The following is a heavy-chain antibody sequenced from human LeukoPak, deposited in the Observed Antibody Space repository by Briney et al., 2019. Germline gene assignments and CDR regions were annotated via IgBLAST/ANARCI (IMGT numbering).Heavy chain of an antibody. Sequence: PSQTLSLTCTLSGPSISSYYWSWLRHPPGKGLEWLGYIYYSGSTNYNPSLKSRVTISVDTSKNQFSLNLRSVTAADTAVYYCARDPYDTLTGLPFDAFDIWGQATMVTVSS. CDR1: GPSISSYY. CDR3: ARDPYDTLTGLPFDAFDI. J-gene: IGHJ3*02. CDR2: IYYSGST. V-gene: IGHV4-59*12. D-gene: IGHD3-9*01.